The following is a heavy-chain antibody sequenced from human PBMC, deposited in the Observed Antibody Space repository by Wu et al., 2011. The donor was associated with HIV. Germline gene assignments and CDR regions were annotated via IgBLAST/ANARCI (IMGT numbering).Heavy chain of an antibody. J-gene: IGHJ4*02. CDR3: AMIRGGHFNDY. Sequence: QVQLVQSGAEVKKPGASVKVSCRASGYTFTGNYMHWVRQAPGQGLEWMGWINPNSGGTEYSQKFQGRVTMTRDTSISTMYTELSNLRSDDTALYYCAMIRGGHFNDYWGQGTLVTVSS. V-gene: IGHV1-2*02. CDR1: GYTFTGNY. D-gene: IGHD1-26*01. CDR2: INPNSGGT.